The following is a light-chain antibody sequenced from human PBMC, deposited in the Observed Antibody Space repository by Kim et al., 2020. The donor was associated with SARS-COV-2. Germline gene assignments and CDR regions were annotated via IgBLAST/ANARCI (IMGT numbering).Light chain of an antibody. J-gene: IGLJ3*02. CDR1: SGHSNYA. V-gene: IGLV4-69*01. Sequence: QPVLTQSPSASASLGASVKLTCTLSSGHSNYAIAWHQQQPEKGPRYLMKLNSDGSHTKGDGIPDRFSGSSSGAERYLTISSLQSEDEADYYCQTWGTDSRVFGGGPKRIV. CDR2: LNSDGSH. CDR3: QTWGTDSRV.